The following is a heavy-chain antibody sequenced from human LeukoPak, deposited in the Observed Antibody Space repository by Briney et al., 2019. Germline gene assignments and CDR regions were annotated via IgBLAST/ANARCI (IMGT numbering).Heavy chain of an antibody. J-gene: IGHJ4*02. CDR2: ISHDGSNK. Sequence: GGSLRLSCAVSGFTFSNYPMHWVRQAPGKGLEWVAVISHDGSNKYYADSVKGRFTTSRDNSKNTLYLQMNSLRAEDTAVYYCARDAIWFGELLYYFDYWGQGTLVTVSS. CDR3: ARDAIWFGELLYYFDY. D-gene: IGHD3-10*01. CDR1: GFTFSNYP. V-gene: IGHV3-30-3*01.